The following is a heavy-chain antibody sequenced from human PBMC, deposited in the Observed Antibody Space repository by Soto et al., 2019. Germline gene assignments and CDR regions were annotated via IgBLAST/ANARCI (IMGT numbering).Heavy chain of an antibody. D-gene: IGHD6-19*01. CDR1: GGSISNKY. CDR2: MSSSGVT. Sequence: PSETLSLTCIVSGGSISNKYWCWIRQPAGKGLEWIGRMSSSGVTNYSPSLKSRVTMSVDMSKNQFSLKLSSVTATDAAVYYCARALDSSGWYGDDAFDIWGQGTMVTVSS. J-gene: IGHJ3*02. V-gene: IGHV4-4*07. CDR3: ARALDSSGWYGDDAFDI.